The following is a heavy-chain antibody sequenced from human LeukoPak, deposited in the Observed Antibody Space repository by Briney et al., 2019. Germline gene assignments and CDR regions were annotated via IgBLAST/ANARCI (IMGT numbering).Heavy chain of an antibody. Sequence: ASVKVSCKASGGTFSSYAISWVRQAPGQGLEWMGGIIPIFVTANYAQKFQSRVTITADKSTSTAYMELSSLRSEDTAVYYCARDPTTLLWFGELTQGWFDPWGQGTLVTVSS. CDR2: IIPIFVTA. V-gene: IGHV1-69*06. D-gene: IGHD3-10*01. CDR3: ARDPTTLLWFGELTQGWFDP. CDR1: GGTFSSYA. J-gene: IGHJ5*02.